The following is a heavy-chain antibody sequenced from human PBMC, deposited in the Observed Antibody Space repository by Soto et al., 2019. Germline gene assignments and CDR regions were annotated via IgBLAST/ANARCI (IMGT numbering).Heavy chain of an antibody. CDR3: TRDASIVVVPAALTYYYYYGMDV. D-gene: IGHD2-2*01. CDR2: IRSKAYGGTT. Sequence: PGGSLRLSCTASGFTFGDYAMSWVRQAPGKGLEWVGFIRSKAYGGTTEYAASVKGRFSISRDDSKSIAYLQMNSLKTEDTAVYYCTRDASIVVVPAALTYYYYYGMDVWGQGTTVTVSS. J-gene: IGHJ6*02. V-gene: IGHV3-49*04. CDR1: GFTFGDYA.